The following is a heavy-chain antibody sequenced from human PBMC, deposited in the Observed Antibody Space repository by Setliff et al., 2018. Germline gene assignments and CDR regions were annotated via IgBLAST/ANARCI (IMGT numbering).Heavy chain of an antibody. D-gene: IGHD3-22*01. J-gene: IGHJ4*02. V-gene: IGHV1-8*01. CDR2: MNPNSGST. Sequence: GASVKVSCKTSGYDFNGHDINWVRQATGQGLEWIRWMNPNSGSTGFAQKFQGRVTLTRDITIYTAYMELSGLTSEDAAVYYCARGGDYYCLDYWGLGTLVTVSS. CDR3: ARGGDYYCLDY. CDR1: GYDFNGHD.